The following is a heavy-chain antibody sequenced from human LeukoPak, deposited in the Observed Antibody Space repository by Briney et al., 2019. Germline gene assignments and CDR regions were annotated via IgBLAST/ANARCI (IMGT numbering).Heavy chain of an antibody. J-gene: IGHJ6*02. CDR1: GFTFNSYA. Sequence: GSLRLSCAASGFTFNSYAIHWVRQAPGKGLEWVAVISYDGSNRYHADSVKGRFTISRDSSKNTLYLRMNSLRTEDTAVYYCARDISSSWYFHYGMDVWGQGTTVTVSS. D-gene: IGHD2-2*01. CDR2: ISYDGSNR. V-gene: IGHV3-30-3*01. CDR3: ARDISSSWYFHYGMDV.